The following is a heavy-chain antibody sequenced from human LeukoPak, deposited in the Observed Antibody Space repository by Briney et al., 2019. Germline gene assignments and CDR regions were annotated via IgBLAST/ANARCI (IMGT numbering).Heavy chain of an antibody. D-gene: IGHD3-10*01. J-gene: IGHJ4*02. V-gene: IGHV3-30*04. CDR1: GFTFSSYA. Sequence: PGGSLRLSCAASGFTFSSYAMHWVRQAPGKGLEWVAVISYDGSNKYYADSVKGRFTISRDNSKNTLYLQMNSLRAEDTAVYYCARPKFRGVILSIFDYWGQGTLVTVSS. CDR2: ISYDGSNK. CDR3: ARPKFRGVILSIFDY.